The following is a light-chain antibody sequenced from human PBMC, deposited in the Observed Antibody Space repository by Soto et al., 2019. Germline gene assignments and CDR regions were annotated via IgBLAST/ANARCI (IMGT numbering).Light chain of an antibody. Sequence: QSVLTQPASVSGSPGQSITISCTGTSSDVGAYNFVSWYQYHPGKAPKLIIYEVIKRPSGVPDRFSGSKSGNTASLTVSGLQAEDEADYYCSSYAGSNNLHVLFGGGTKLTVL. CDR3: SSYAGSNNLHVL. V-gene: IGLV2-8*01. CDR1: SSDVGAYNF. J-gene: IGLJ2*01. CDR2: EVI.